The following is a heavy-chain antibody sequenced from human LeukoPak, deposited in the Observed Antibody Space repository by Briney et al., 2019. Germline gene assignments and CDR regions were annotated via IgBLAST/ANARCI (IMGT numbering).Heavy chain of an antibody. D-gene: IGHD1-26*01. Sequence: ASVKVSCKGSGYIFPDYYIYWVRQAPGQGLEWMGRINPNSGGTNYAQKFQGRVAMTRDTSISTVYMELSRLASDDTAVYYCASLYDIVGTTVDYWGQGTLVTVSS. CDR2: INPNSGGT. CDR3: ASLYDIVGTTVDY. J-gene: IGHJ4*02. V-gene: IGHV1-2*06. CDR1: GYIFPDYY.